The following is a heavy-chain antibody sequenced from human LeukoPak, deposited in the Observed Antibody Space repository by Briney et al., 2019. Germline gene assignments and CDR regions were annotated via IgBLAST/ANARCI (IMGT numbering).Heavy chain of an antibody. CDR1: GFTLRSYA. V-gene: IGHV3-23*01. Sequence: PGGSLRLSCAASGFTLRSYAMRWVRQAPGKGLEWVLAISGSGTSTYYADSVKGRFTISRDNSKNTLYLQMNSLRAEDTAVYYCEGTYYYDSSDDYWGQGTLVTVSS. CDR3: EGTYYYDSSDDY. CDR2: ISGSGTST. D-gene: IGHD3-22*01. J-gene: IGHJ4*02.